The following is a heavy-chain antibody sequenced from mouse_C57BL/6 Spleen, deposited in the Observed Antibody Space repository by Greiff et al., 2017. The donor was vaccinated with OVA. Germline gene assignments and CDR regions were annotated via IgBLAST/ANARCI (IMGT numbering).Heavy chain of an antibody. CDR1: GFSLTSYA. CDR3: ARNYLGVYDY. CDR2: IWTGGGT. J-gene: IGHJ2*01. V-gene: IGHV2-9-1*01. D-gene: IGHD3-1*01. Sequence: VKLMESGPGLVAPSQSLSITCTVSGFSLTSYAISWVRQPPGKGLEWHGVIWTGGGTNYNSALKSRLSISKDNSKSQVFLKMNSLQTDDTARYYCARNYLGVYDYWGQGTTLTVSS.